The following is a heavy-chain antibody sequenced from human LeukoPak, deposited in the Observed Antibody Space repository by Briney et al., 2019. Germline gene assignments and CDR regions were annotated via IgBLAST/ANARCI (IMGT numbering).Heavy chain of an antibody. D-gene: IGHD1-26*01. CDR1: GGPFWDYH. J-gene: IGHJ5*02. CDR2: INHSGST. V-gene: IGHV4-34*01. CDR3: ARAAVIVGAFGP. Sequence: SETLSLICAVYGGPFWDYHWLWLPEPTGGGLVGLAVINHSGSTNSNPSLKSRVTISVDTSKNQCTLKRSAVAAANTVGYYCARAAVIVGAFGPWGQGTLVTVSS.